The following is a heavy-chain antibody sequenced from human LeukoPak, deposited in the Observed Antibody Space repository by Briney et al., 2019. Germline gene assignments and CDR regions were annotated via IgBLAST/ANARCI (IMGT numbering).Heavy chain of an antibody. J-gene: IGHJ4*02. CDR2: IDPSGGST. CDR3: ARGSRYHDWLSPLDS. D-gene: IGHD3-9*01. V-gene: IGHV1-46*01. Sequence: ASVKVSCKASGYTFTSYGISWVRQAPGQGLEWMGIIDPSGGSTSYAQKFQGRVTMTRDTSTSTVYMELRSLRSDDTAVYYCARGSRYHDWLSPLDSWGQGTLVTVSS. CDR1: GYTFTSYG.